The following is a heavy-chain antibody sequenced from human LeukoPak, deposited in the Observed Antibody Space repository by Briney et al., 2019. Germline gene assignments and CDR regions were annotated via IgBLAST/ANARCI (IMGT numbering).Heavy chain of an antibody. J-gene: IGHJ4*02. CDR2: ISGSGGST. CDR3: AKDDLPALGLRFLEWSPFDY. D-gene: IGHD3-3*01. CDR1: GFTVSSNY. Sequence: GGSLRLSCAASGFTVSSNYMSWVRQAPGKGLEWVSAISGSGGSTYYADSVKGRFTISRDNSKNTLYLQMNSLRAEDTAVYYCAKDDLPALGLRFLEWSPFDYWGQGTLVTVSS. V-gene: IGHV3-23*01.